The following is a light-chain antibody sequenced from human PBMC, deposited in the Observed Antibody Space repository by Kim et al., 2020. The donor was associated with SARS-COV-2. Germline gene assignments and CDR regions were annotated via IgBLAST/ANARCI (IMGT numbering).Light chain of an antibody. CDR1: QGVSSY. CDR2: GAS. CDR3: QQLYNYPRT. J-gene: IGKJ1*01. Sequence: IQLTQSRSSLSASVGDRVTITCRASQGVSSYFAWYQQKPGKAPKLLIYGASTLQSGVPSRFSGSGSGTAFTLTISGLQPEDCATYYCQQLYNYPRTFGQGTKVDIK. V-gene: IGKV1-9*01.